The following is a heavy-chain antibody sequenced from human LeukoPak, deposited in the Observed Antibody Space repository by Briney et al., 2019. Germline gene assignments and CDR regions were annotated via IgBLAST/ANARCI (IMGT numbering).Heavy chain of an antibody. Sequence: PGGSLRLSCAASGGIFDDFALHLVRQVPGKGLEWGSGISWNGNLIGYAASVKGRFTISRDNAKNSLYLQMNRLRVEDTALYYCAKGYRKGRWLPLDYWGQGTLVTVSS. D-gene: IGHD5-24*01. CDR2: ISWNGNLI. CDR1: GGIFDDFA. CDR3: AKGYRKGRWLPLDY. J-gene: IGHJ4*02. V-gene: IGHV3-9*01.